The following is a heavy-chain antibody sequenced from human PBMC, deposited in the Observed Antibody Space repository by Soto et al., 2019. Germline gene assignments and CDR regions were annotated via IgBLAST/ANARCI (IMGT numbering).Heavy chain of an antibody. V-gene: IGHV3-74*01. J-gene: IGHJ4*02. CDR3: AKILGDLRRAAADDYFDY. D-gene: IGHD6-13*01. Sequence: GGSLRLSCAASGFTFSSYWMNWVRHAPGKGLVWVSRINNDGSSTYYADSVKGRFTISRDNSKNTLYLQMNSLRAEDTAVYYCAKILGDLRRAAADDYFDYWGQGTLVTVSS. CDR1: GFTFSSYW. CDR2: INNDGSST.